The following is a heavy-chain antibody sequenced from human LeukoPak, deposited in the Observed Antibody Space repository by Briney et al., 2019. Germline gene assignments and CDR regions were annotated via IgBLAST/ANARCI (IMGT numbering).Heavy chain of an antibody. CDR3: ARHAQFQLFRGYYFYMDV. Sequence: ASETLSLTCTVSGGSISPYYWSWIRRPPGKGLECIGYIYYSGSTDYNPSLKSRVTISVDTSKNQFSLKLTSVTAADTAAYYCARHAQFQLFRGYYFYMDVWGKGTTVTVSS. CDR2: IYYSGST. J-gene: IGHJ6*03. D-gene: IGHD2-2*01. CDR1: GGSISPYY. V-gene: IGHV4-59*08.